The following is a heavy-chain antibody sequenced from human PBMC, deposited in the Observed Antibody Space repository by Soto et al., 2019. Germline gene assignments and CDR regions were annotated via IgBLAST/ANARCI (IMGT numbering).Heavy chain of an antibody. CDR2: ISYSGST. CDR3: ARLPWADYGGIFDP. D-gene: IGHD4-17*01. J-gene: IGHJ5*02. CDR1: GGSISSYY. V-gene: IGHV4-59*01. Sequence: PSETLSLTCTVSGGSISSYYWGWIRQPPGKGLECIGYISYSGSTNYNPSLKSRVTISGDTSKNQFSLKLYSVTTADTAMYYCARLPWADYGGIFDPWGQGTLVTVSS.